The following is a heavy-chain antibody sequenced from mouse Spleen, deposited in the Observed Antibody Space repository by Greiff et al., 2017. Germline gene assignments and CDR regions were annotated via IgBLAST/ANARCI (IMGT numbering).Heavy chain of an antibody. CDR1: GFNIKDYY. CDR2: IDPENGNT. V-gene: IGHV14-1*02. CDR3: ATGTEGYFDY. D-gene: IGHD4-1*01. Sequence: EVQLQQSGAELVRPGALVKLSCKASGFNIKDYYMHWVKQRPEQGLEWIGWIDPENGNTIYDPKFQGKASITADTSSNTAYLQLSSLTSEDTAVYYCATGTEGYFDYWGQGTTLTVSS. J-gene: IGHJ2*01.